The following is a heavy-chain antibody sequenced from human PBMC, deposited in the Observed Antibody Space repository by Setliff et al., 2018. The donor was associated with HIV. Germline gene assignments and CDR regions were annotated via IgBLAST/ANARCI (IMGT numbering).Heavy chain of an antibody. CDR1: GYTFTSYG. V-gene: IGHV1-8*02. CDR3: ARQLSNSFDY. Sequence: ASVKVSCKASGYTFTSYGIGWVRQATGQGLEWMGWMNPNSGNTHYAQKLQGRVTMTRDTSINTAYLELSGLRSDDTAVYFCARQLSNSFDYWGQGTLVTVSS. CDR2: MNPNSGNT. J-gene: IGHJ4*02. D-gene: IGHD1-1*01.